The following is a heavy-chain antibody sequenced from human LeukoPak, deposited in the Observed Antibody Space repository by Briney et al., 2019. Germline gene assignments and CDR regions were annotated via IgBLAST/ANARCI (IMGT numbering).Heavy chain of an antibody. CDR2: ISYDGANK. D-gene: IGHD6-13*01. Sequence: PGGSLRLSCAVSGFPFSSYGIHWVRQAPGKGLEWVAVISYDGANKYYADSVKGRFTISRDNSKNTLYLQMNSLRGDDTGMYFCAKDSSSSNYYYGLDVWGQGTTVTVSS. V-gene: IGHV3-30*18. CDR1: GFPFSSYG. CDR3: AKDSSSSNYYYGLDV. J-gene: IGHJ6*02.